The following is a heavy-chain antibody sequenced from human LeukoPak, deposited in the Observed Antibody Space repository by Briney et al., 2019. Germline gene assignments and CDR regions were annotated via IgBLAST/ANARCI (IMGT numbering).Heavy chain of an antibody. V-gene: IGHV3-30*02. J-gene: IGHJ3*02. Sequence: GGSLRLSCAASGFTFSSYGMHWVRQAPGKGLEWVAFIRYDGSNKYYADSVKGRFTISRDNSKNTLYLQMNSLRAEDTAVYYCAKLESPAPWNAFDIWGQGTMVTVSS. D-gene: IGHD1-1*01. CDR3: AKLESPAPWNAFDI. CDR2: IRYDGSNK. CDR1: GFTFSSYG.